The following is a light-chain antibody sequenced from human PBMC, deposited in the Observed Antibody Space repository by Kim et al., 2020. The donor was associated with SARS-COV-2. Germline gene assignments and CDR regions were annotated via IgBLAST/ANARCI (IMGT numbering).Light chain of an antibody. CDR1: QGISNW. Sequence: DIQMTQSPSSLSASVGDRVTITCRARQGISNWLAWYQQKTGKDPKSRIYAASTLQSGVPSRISGIGSGTDFTLTISSLQPEDFATYYCQQYSTYPYTLGRGTKLDIK. V-gene: IGKV1D-16*02. J-gene: IGKJ2*01. CDR3: QQYSTYPYT. CDR2: AAS.